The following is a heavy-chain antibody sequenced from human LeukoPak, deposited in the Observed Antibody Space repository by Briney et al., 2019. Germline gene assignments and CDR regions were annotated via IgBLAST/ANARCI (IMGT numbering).Heavy chain of an antibody. V-gene: IGHV3-23*01. D-gene: IGHD3-22*01. CDR2: ISGSGGST. Sequence: GGSLRLSCAASGFTFSSYAMSWVRQAPGKGLEWVSAISGSGGSTYYADSVKGRFTISRDNSKNTLYLQMNSLRAEDTAVYYCAREGTMIVVAPAFDYWGQGTLVTVSS. J-gene: IGHJ4*02. CDR3: AREGTMIVVAPAFDY. CDR1: GFTFSSYA.